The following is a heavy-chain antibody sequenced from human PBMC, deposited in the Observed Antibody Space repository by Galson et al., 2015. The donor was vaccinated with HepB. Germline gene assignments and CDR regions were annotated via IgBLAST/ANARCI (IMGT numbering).Heavy chain of an antibody. CDR1: GFTFSDYY. V-gene: IGHV3-11*01. CDR2: ISSSGSTI. D-gene: IGHD1-26*01. Sequence: SLRLSCAASGFTFSDYYMSWIRQAPGKGLEWVSYISSSGSTIYYADSVKGRFTISRDNAKNSLYLQMNSLRAEDTAVYYCAREPRELLDYYYYMDVWGKGTTVTVSS. CDR3: AREPRELLDYYYYMDV. J-gene: IGHJ6*03.